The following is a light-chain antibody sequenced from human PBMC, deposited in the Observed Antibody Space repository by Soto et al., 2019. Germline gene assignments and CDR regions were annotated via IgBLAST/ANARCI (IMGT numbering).Light chain of an antibody. J-gene: IGKJ2*01. V-gene: IGKV1-5*03. CDR1: QSISTW. CDR3: QQYNTYPYT. Sequence: DIQMTQSPSTLSASVGDAVTITCRASQSISTWLAWYQQKSGKAPKVLIYKASTLESGVPSRFSGSGSGTDFTLTISSLQPDDFATYYCQQYNTYPYTFGQGTKVDVK. CDR2: KAS.